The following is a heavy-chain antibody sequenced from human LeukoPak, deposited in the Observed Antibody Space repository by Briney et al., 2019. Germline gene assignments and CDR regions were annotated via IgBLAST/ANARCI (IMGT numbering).Heavy chain of an antibody. CDR3: ARDLESSSGYYVNDI. J-gene: IGHJ3*02. CDR1: GGTFSSYA. V-gene: IGHV1-69*13. D-gene: IGHD3-22*01. CDR2: IIPIFGTA. Sequence: SVKVSCKASGGTFSSYAISWVRQAPGQGLEWMGGIIPIFGTANYAQKFQGRVTITADESTNTAYMELSSLRSEDTAVHYCARDLESSSGYYVNDIWGQGTMVTVSS.